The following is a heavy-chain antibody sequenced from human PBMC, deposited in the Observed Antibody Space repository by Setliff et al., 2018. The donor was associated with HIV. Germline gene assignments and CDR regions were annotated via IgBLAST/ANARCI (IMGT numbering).Heavy chain of an antibody. J-gene: IGHJ4*01. Sequence: SETLSLTCTVSGDSISSYYWSWIRQPPGKGLEWIGYIYSTGSTNYNPSLKSRVTISVDTSKNQFSLKLTSVTAADTAVYYCARLAEDYYDSGTWEVDYWAHGTLVTAPQ. D-gene: IGHD3-10*01. V-gene: IGHV4-4*09. CDR2: IYSTGST. CDR1: GDSISSYY. CDR3: ARLAEDYYDSGTWEVDY.